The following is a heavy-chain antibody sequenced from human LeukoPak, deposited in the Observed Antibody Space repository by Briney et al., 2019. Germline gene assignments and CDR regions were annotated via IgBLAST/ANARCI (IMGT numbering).Heavy chain of an antibody. D-gene: IGHD4-17*01. V-gene: IGHV1-46*01. CDR2: INPSGGST. Sequence: GASVKVSCKASGYTFTSYYMHWVRQAPGQGLEWMGIINPSGGSTSYAQKFQDRVTMTRDTSTSTVYMELSSLRSEGTAVYYCARDPHDYGKTSHWYFDLWGRGTLVTVSS. CDR3: ARDPHDYGKTSHWYFDL. CDR1: GYTFTSYY. J-gene: IGHJ2*01.